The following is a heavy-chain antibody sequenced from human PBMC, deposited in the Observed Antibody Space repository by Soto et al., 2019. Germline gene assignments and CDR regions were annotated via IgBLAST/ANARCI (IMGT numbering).Heavy chain of an antibody. CDR2: MYLGDSDT. Sequence: GESLKSSCKGSGYSFTSYWIDWVRQMPGKGLEWMGIMYLGDSDTRYSPSFQGQVTISADKSISTAYLHWSSLKASDTAMYYCARVVDTSMAIDYWGQGTLVTVSS. CDR3: ARVVDTSMAIDY. J-gene: IGHJ4*02. CDR1: GYSFTSYW. V-gene: IGHV5-51*01. D-gene: IGHD5-18*01.